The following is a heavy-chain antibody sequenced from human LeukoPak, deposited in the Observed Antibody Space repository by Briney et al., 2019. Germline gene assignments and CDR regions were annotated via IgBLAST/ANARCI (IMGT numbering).Heavy chain of an antibody. CDR3: ATDSVYGLDY. CDR1: GFTFSSYW. D-gene: IGHD3-10*01. V-gene: IGHV3-74*01. CDR2: INGDGRNI. J-gene: IGHJ4*02. Sequence: PGGSLRLSCVASGFTFSSYWMHWVRQDPRKGLVWVSRINGDGRNINYADSVRGRFTISRDNAKNSLYLQMNSLRAEDTAVYYCATDSVYGLDYWGQGTLVTVSS.